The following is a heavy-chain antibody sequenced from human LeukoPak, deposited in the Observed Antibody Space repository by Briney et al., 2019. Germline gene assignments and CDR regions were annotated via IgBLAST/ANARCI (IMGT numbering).Heavy chain of an antibody. CDR3: ARMTGSGSYYLIGAFDI. Sequence: SETLSLTCTVSGGSISSYYWSWIRQPAGKGLEWIGRIYTSGNTNYNPSLKSRVTMSVDTSKNQFSLKLSSVTAADTAVYYCARMTGSGSYYLIGAFDIWGQGTMVTVSS. CDR2: IYTSGNT. D-gene: IGHD1-26*01. CDR1: GGSISSYY. V-gene: IGHV4-4*07. J-gene: IGHJ3*02.